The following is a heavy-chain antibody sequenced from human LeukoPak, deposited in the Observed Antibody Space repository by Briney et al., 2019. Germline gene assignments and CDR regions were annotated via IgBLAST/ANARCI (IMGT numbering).Heavy chain of an antibody. CDR2: IYTSGST. CDR1: GGSISSGSYY. CDR3: AIRRSVFED. Sequence: SQTLSLTCTVSGGSISSGSYYWSWIRQPAGKGLEWIGRIYTSGSTNYNPSLKSRVTISLDTSRNQFSLKLRSVTAADTAVYYCAIRRSVFEDWGQGILVTVSS. J-gene: IGHJ4*02. D-gene: IGHD1-1*01. V-gene: IGHV4-61*02.